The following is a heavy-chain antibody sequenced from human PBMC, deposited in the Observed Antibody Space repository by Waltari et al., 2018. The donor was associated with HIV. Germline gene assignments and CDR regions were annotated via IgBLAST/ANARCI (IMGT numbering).Heavy chain of an antibody. Sequence: EVQLLESGGALVQPGGSLRLSCAVSGVAFRCYAMSWVRQCPGKGLEWVSHISNSGGTTTYADSVKGRCTISRDNSKNTLYLQMKSLRAEDTAVYFCAKDPPLMVGAAEDFWGQGTLVSVSS. CDR1: GVAFRCYA. V-gene: IGHV3-23*01. CDR3: AKDPPLMVGAAEDF. J-gene: IGHJ4*02. D-gene: IGHD2-15*01. CDR2: ISNSGGTT.